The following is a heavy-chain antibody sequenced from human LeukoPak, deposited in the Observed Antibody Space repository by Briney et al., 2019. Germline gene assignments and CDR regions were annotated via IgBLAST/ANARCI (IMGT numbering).Heavy chain of an antibody. D-gene: IGHD2-2*01. CDR2: IIPIFGTA. CDR3: ARDRGYCSSTSCPVAYYYYYDYMDV. Sequence: ASVKVSCKASGGTFSSYAIRWVRQAPGQGLEWMGRIIPIFGTANYAQKFQGRVTITADKSTSTAYMELSSLRSEDTAVYYCARDRGYCSSTSCPVAYYYYYDYMDVWGKGTTVTVSS. J-gene: IGHJ6*03. CDR1: GGTFSSYA. V-gene: IGHV1-69*06.